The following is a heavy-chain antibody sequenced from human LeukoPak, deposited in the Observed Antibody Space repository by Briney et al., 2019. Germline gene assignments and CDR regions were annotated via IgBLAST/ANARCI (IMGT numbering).Heavy chain of an antibody. CDR3: ARERGYSYGRGEFDY. CDR1: GYTFTSYG. J-gene: IGHJ4*02. CDR2: ISAYNGNT. D-gene: IGHD5-18*01. Sequence: ASVKVSCKASGYTFTSYGIIWVRQAPGQGLEWMGWISAYNGNTNYAQKLQGRVTMTTDTSTSTAYMELRSLRSDDTAVYYCARERGYSYGRGEFDYWGQGTLVTVSS. V-gene: IGHV1-18*01.